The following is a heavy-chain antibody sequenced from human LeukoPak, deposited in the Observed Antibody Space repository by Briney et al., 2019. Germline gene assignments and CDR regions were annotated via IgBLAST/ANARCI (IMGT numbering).Heavy chain of an antibody. D-gene: IGHD3-3*01. Sequence: PGGSLRLSCAASGFTFSSYWMSWVRQAPGKGLEWVANIKQDGSEKYYVDSVKGRFTISRDNAKNSLYLQMNSLRAEDTAVYYRARDYAEYYDFWSGYYKSFFDYWGQGTLVTVSS. CDR3: ARDYAEYYDFWSGYYKSFFDY. CDR1: GFTFSSYW. V-gene: IGHV3-7*01. CDR2: IKQDGSEK. J-gene: IGHJ4*02.